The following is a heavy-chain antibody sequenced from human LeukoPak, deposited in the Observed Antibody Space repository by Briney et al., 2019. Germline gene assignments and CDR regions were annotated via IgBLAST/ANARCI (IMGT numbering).Heavy chain of an antibody. Sequence: GASVKVSCKASGGTFSSYAISWVRQAPGQGLEWMGGIIPIFGTVNYAQKFQGRVTITADESTSTAYMELSSLGSEDTAVYYCARAKRWLQLEAFDIWGQGTMVTVSS. CDR3: ARAKRWLQLEAFDI. J-gene: IGHJ3*02. CDR2: IIPIFGTV. D-gene: IGHD5-24*01. V-gene: IGHV1-69*13. CDR1: GGTFSSYA.